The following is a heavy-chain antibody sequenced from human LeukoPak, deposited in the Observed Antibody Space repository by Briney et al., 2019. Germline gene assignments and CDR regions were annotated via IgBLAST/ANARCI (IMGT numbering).Heavy chain of an antibody. Sequence: ASVKVSCKASGYTFTSYYMHWVRQAPGQGLEWMGIINPSGGSTSYAQKFQGRVTMTRDTSTSTVYMELSRLRSDDTAVYYCARERPADYSNYLPNAYYYYGMDVWGQGTTVTVSS. J-gene: IGHJ6*02. V-gene: IGHV1-46*01. CDR3: ARERPADYSNYLPNAYYYYGMDV. D-gene: IGHD4-11*01. CDR1: GYTFTSYY. CDR2: INPSGGST.